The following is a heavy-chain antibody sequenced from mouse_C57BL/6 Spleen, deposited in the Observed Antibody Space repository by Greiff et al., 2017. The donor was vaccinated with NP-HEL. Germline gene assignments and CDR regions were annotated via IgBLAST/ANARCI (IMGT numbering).Heavy chain of an antibody. D-gene: IGHD2-4*01. Sequence: EVQLQQSGPGLVKPSQSLSLTCSVTGYSITSGYYWNWIRQFPGNKLEWMGYISYDGSNNYNPSLKNRIPITRDTSKNQFFLKLNSVTTEDTATYYCARVGDYGWFAYWGQGTLVTVSA. J-gene: IGHJ3*01. CDR1: GYSITSGYY. CDR2: ISYDGSN. V-gene: IGHV3-6*01. CDR3: ARVGDYGWFAY.